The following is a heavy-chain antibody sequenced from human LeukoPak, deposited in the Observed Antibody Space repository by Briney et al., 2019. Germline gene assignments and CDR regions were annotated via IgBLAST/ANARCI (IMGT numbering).Heavy chain of an antibody. CDR2: INPSGGST. CDR1: GYTFTSYY. D-gene: IGHD3-10*01. Sequence: ASVKVSCKASGYTFTSYYMHWVRQAPGQGREWRGIINPSGGSTSYAQKFQGRVTMTRGMSTSTVYMELSSLRSEDTAVYYCARCAYYYGSGSYYNAFDIWGQGTMVTVSS. CDR3: ARCAYYYGSGSYYNAFDI. J-gene: IGHJ3*02. V-gene: IGHV1-46*01.